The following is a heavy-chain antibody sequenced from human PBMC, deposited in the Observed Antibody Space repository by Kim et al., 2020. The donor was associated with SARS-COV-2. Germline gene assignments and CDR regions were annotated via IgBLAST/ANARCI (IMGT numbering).Heavy chain of an antibody. Sequence: GGSLRLSCAASGFTFSSYAMRWVRQSPGKGLEWVSAISGSGGSTYYADSVKGRFTISRDNSKNTLYLQMNSLRAEDTAVYYCAKDPIAVVVPAAVLFDYWGQGTLVTVSS. J-gene: IGHJ4*02. D-gene: IGHD2-2*01. V-gene: IGHV3-23*01. CDR3: AKDPIAVVVPAAVLFDY. CDR2: ISGSGGST. CDR1: GFTFSSYA.